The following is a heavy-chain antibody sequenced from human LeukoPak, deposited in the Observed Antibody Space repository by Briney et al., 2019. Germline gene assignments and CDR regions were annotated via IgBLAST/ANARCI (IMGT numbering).Heavy chain of an antibody. Sequence: PGGSLRLSCAASGFTFSSYWMHWVRQSPGKGLVWVSRINSDGSSTSYADSVKGRVTISRDNAKNTLYLQMNSLRAEDTAVYYCAKPPMIFYYYYGMDVWGQGTTVTVSS. D-gene: IGHD3-22*01. CDR1: GFTFSSYW. CDR2: INSDGSST. J-gene: IGHJ6*02. CDR3: AKPPMIFYYYYGMDV. V-gene: IGHV3-74*01.